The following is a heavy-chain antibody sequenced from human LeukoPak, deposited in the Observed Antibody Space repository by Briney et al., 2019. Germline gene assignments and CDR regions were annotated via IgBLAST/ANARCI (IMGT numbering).Heavy chain of an antibody. CDR2: IYYSGST. J-gene: IGHJ4*02. V-gene: IGHV4-59*08. CDR3: ASSYDSSGYYSI. CDR1: GGSISSYY. D-gene: IGHD3-22*01. Sequence: SETLSLTCTVSGGSISSYYWSWIRQPPGKGLEWIGYIYYSGSTNYNPSLKSRVTISVDTSKNQFSLKLSSVTAADTAVYYCASSYDSSGYYSIWGQGTLVTVSS.